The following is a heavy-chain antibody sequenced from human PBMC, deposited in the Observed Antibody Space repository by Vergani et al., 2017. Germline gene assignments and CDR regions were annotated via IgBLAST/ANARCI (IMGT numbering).Heavy chain of an antibody. CDR2: IIPIFGTA. CDR1: GGTFSSYA. Sequence: QVQLVQSGAEVKKPGSSVKVSCKASGGTFSSYAISWVRQAPGQGLEWMGRIIPIFGTANYAQKFQGRVTITADESTSTAYMELSSLRSEDTAVYYCARDRGYCSGGSCYSGYYYCYGMDGWGQGTTVTVSS. J-gene: IGHJ6*02. CDR3: ARDRGYCSGGSCYSGYYYCYGMDG. D-gene: IGHD2-15*01. V-gene: IGHV1-69*13.